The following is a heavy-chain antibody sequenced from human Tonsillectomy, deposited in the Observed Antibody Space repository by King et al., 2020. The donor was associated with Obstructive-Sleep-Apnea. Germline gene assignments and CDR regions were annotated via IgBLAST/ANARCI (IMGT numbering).Heavy chain of an antibody. V-gene: IGHV3-33*01. Sequence: VQLVESGGGVVQPGRSLRLSCAASGFTFSSYAMHWVRQAPGKGLEWVAIIWYGGSNKYYSDSVKGRFTTSRDNSQNTLYLQMNSLRAGDTAVYYCARXFGDYDILTDSGAFDIWGQGTMVTVSS. D-gene: IGHD3-9*01. CDR3: ARXFGDYDILTDSGAFDI. CDR2: IWYGGSNK. J-gene: IGHJ3*02. CDR1: GFTFSSYA.